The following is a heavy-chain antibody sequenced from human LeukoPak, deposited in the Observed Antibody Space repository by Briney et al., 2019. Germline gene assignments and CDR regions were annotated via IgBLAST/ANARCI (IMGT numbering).Heavy chain of an antibody. CDR1: GFTFSNYW. D-gene: IGHD3-16*01. Sequence: GGSLRLSCAVSGFTFSNYWMSWVRQAPGKGLEWVANIKQDGSEKYFVDSVKGRFTISRDNAKNSLYLQMNSLRAEDTAVYYCARDWVYGMDVWGQGTTVTVSS. V-gene: IGHV3-7*01. CDR2: IKQDGSEK. CDR3: ARDWVYGMDV. J-gene: IGHJ6*02.